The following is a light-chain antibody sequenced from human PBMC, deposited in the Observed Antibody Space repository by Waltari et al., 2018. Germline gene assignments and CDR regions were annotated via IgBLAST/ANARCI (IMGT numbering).Light chain of an antibody. V-gene: IGLV2-14*03. CDR2: DVT. J-gene: IGLJ2*01. CDR3: NSHSTTTPVV. CDR1: RTDVGRYNY. Sequence: QSALTQPASVSGSPGQSITISCPGTRTDVGRYNYVSWYQQYPGKAPQLIIYDVTQRPSGISTRFSGSKSGNTASLTISGLQAEDEADYFCNSHSTTTPVVFGGGTKVTVL.